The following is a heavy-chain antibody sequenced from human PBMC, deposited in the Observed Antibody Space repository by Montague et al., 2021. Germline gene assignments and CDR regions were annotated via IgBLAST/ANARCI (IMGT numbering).Heavy chain of an antibody. Sequence: SETLSLTCTVSSGSIFHAHWSWVRQPPGTGLGWLGSMFYGGATSNNPSLKIRVTMSTDTSTNQISLKLSFVTAADTAVYYCANQDYFVSWTSYKGFDPWGQGTLVTVSS. J-gene: IGHJ5*02. CDR3: ANQDYFVSWTSYKGFDP. D-gene: IGHD3-10*01. CDR2: MFYGGAT. V-gene: IGHV4-59*08. CDR1: SGSIFHAH.